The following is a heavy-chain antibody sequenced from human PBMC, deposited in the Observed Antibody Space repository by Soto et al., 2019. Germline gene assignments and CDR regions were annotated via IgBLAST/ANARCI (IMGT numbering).Heavy chain of an antibody. Sequence: QITLKVSGPTLVKPTQTLTLTCTFSGFSLSTSGVGVGWIRQPPGKALEWLAVIYWDDDKGYSPSLKNRLTIPKDTSKNQVVLTMTNMDPVDTATYYCAHTVGLVVVTSEDEYFQHWGQGTQVTVSS. J-gene: IGHJ1*01. D-gene: IGHD2-15*01. V-gene: IGHV2-5*02. CDR1: GFSLSTSGVG. CDR2: IYWDDDK. CDR3: AHTVGLVVVTSEDEYFQH.